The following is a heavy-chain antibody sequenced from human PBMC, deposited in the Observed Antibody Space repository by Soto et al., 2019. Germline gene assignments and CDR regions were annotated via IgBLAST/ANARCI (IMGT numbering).Heavy chain of an antibody. CDR2: ISYDGSNK. J-gene: IGHJ4*02. Sequence: QVQLVESGGGVVQPGRSLRLSCAASGFTFSSYAMHWVRQAPGKGLEWVAVISYDGSNKYYADSVKGRFTISRDNSKNTLYLQMNSLRAEDTAVYYCARDRVLLWFGEGFDYWGQGTLVTVSS. CDR1: GFTFSSYA. V-gene: IGHV3-30-3*01. D-gene: IGHD3-10*01. CDR3: ARDRVLLWFGEGFDY.